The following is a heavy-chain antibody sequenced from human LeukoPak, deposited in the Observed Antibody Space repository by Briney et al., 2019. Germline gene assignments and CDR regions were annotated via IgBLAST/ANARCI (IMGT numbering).Heavy chain of an antibody. J-gene: IGHJ4*02. CDR2: ISAGSGNT. V-gene: IGHV1-3*01. Sequence: ASVKVSCKASGYTFTSYAIHWVRQAPGQRLEWMGWISAGSGNTKYSQNFQGRVTFISNTSATTAFMELSSLRSEDAAMYYCARDSGSGNNDYWGQGTLVTVSS. D-gene: IGHD1-26*01. CDR1: GYTFTSYA. CDR3: ARDSGSGNNDY.